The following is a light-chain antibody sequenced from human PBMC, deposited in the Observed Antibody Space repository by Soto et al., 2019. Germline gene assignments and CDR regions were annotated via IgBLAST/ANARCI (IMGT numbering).Light chain of an antibody. CDR3: QQYGSSPLT. V-gene: IGKV3-20*01. CDR2: GAS. J-gene: IGKJ4*01. CDR1: QSVSSSY. Sequence: EIVLTQSPGTLSLSPGERATLSCRASQSVSSSYLAWYQQKPGQAPRLLIDGASSRATGIPDRFSGSGSGTDFTLTISRLEPEDFAAYYCQQYGSSPLTFGGGTKVEIK.